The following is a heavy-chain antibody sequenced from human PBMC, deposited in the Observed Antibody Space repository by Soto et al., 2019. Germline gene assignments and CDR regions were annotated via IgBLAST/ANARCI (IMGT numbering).Heavy chain of an antibody. CDR2: ISSSSSYI. Sequence: PGGSLRLSCVASGFTLSTYAMSWVRQAPGKGLEWVSSISSSSSYIYYADSVKGRFTISRDNAKNSLYLQMNSLRAEDTAVYYCVSLVERSDIAFDIWGQGTMVTVS. CDR1: GFTLSTYA. J-gene: IGHJ3*02. D-gene: IGHD6-6*01. V-gene: IGHV3-21*01. CDR3: VSLVERSDIAFDI.